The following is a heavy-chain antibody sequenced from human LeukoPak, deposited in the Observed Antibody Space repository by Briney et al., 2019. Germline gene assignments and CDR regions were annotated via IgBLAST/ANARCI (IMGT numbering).Heavy chain of an antibody. CDR2: VTHDGRI. CDR1: GGSFSDSY. CDR3: ATIYGDFSDFDS. V-gene: IGHV4-34*01. J-gene: IGHJ4*02. D-gene: IGHD4-17*01. Sequence: SETLSLTCAVHGGSFSDSYWNWIRQPPGKGLEWIGEVTHDGRINYNPSLRGRVTISVDTSMNQFSLGLTSVTAADTAVYYCATIYGDFSDFDSWAQGILVTVPS.